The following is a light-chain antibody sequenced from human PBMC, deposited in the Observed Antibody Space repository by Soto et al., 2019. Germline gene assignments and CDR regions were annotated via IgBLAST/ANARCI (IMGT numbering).Light chain of an antibody. V-gene: IGLV2-14*01. Sequence: QPVLTQPASVSGSPGQSITISCTGTSSDVGGYKYVSWYQHHPDKAPKLMIYEVSNRPLGISNRFSGSKSGNTASLTISGLQAEDEADYYCSSYTTTNTVIFGGGTQLTVL. CDR2: EVS. J-gene: IGLJ2*01. CDR3: SSYTTTNTVI. CDR1: SSDVGGYKY.